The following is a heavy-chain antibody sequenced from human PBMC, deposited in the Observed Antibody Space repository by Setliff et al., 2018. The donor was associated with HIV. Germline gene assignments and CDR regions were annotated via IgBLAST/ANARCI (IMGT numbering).Heavy chain of an antibody. V-gene: IGHV3-23*01. CDR1: ELTLSGYS. J-gene: IGHJ4*02. D-gene: IGHD2-2*03. CDR3: AKVDNGHCTSASCRDFDY. CDR2: IDPSGSRI. Sequence: LRLSCAASELTLSGYSMSWVRQVPGKGLEWVSAIDPSGSRIFYSDSVKGRFTISRDNSKNTLYLQMNSLTAEDTAVYYCAKVDNGHCTSASCRDFDYWGQGTLVTVSS.